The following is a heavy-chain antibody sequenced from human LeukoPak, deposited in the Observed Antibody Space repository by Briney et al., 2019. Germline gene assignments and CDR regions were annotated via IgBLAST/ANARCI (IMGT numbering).Heavy chain of an antibody. J-gene: IGHJ6*04. CDR2: ISGSGDNT. CDR1: GFTFSLYA. Sequence: GGSLRLSCVASGFTFSLYAMSWVRQAPGKELEWISAISGSGDNTYYAESVKGRFTISRDNAKNSLYLQMNSLRAEDTAVYYCAELGITMIGGVWGKGTTVTISS. V-gene: IGHV3-23*01. CDR3: AELGITMIGGV. D-gene: IGHD3-10*02.